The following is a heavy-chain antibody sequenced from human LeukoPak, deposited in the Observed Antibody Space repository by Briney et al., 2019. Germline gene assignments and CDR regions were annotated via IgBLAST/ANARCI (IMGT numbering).Heavy chain of an antibody. CDR1: GGSISSYY. J-gene: IGHJ5*02. CDR2: IYYSGST. V-gene: IGHV4-59*12. D-gene: IGHD3-10*01. Sequence: SETLSLTCTVSGGSISSYYWSWIRQPPGKGLEWIGYIYYSGSTYYNPSLRGRVIISVDTSKIQFSLKLNSMTAADTAVYYCARGRYYYGSGTTGGWFDPWGQGTLVTVSS. CDR3: ARGRYYYGSGTTGGWFDP.